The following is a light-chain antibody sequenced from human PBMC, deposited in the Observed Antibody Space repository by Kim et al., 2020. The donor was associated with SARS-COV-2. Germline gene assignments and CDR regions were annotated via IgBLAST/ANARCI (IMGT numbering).Light chain of an antibody. V-gene: IGLV3-19*01. Sequence: SSELTQDPAVSVALGQTVRITCQGDSLRSYYATWYQQKPGQAPILVIFGKNNRPSGIPDRFSGSSSGNTASLTITGAQAEDEADYYCNSRDSNDNVVFGGGTILT. CDR2: GKN. J-gene: IGLJ2*01. CDR3: NSRDSNDNVV. CDR1: SLRSYY.